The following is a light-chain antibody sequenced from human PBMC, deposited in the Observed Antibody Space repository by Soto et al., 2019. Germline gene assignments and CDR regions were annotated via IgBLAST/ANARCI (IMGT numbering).Light chain of an antibody. V-gene: IGKV3-15*01. CDR3: QQYNNWPWT. Sequence: EIVMTQSPATLSVSPGERATLSCRASQSVSSNFAWYQQKPGQAPRLLIYGASTRATGIPARFSGSGSGTEFTLTISILQSEDFAVYYCQQYNNWPWTFGQGTKVEIK. J-gene: IGKJ1*01. CDR2: GAS. CDR1: QSVSSN.